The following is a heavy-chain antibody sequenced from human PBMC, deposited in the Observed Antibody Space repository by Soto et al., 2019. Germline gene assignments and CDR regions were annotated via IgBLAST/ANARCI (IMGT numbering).Heavy chain of an antibody. CDR1: GGSIRSNIYY. D-gene: IGHD3-22*01. Sequence: SETLSLTCSVRGGSIRSNIYYWCWIRDPPGKGLEWIATVHYSGSTYYTPSLKNRVTISADTSNNQFSLRLNSVTAADTAVYYCARQHYYDSSGYYTWDWGQGTLVTVS. V-gene: IGHV4-39*01. J-gene: IGHJ4*02. CDR2: VHYSGST. CDR3: ARQHYYDSSGYYTWD.